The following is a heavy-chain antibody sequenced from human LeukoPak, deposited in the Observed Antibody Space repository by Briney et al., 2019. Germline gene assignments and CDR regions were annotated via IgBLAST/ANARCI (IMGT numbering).Heavy chain of an antibody. Sequence: KPSETLSLTCAVYGGSFSGYYWSWIRQPPGKGLEWIGEINHSGSTNYNPSLKSRVTISVDTSKNQFSLKLSSVTAADTAVYYCARTARYYYYYYMDVWGKGTTVTVSS. D-gene: IGHD6-6*01. V-gene: IGHV4-34*01. J-gene: IGHJ6*03. CDR1: GGSFSGYY. CDR3: ARTARYYYYYYMDV. CDR2: INHSGST.